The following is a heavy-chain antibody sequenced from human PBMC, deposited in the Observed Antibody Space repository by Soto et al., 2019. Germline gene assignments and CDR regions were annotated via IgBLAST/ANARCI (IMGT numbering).Heavy chain of an antibody. V-gene: IGHV3-23*01. J-gene: IGHJ3*02. D-gene: IGHD3-22*01. CDR1: GFTFSSYA. CDR2: ISGSGGST. Sequence: GGSLRLSCAASGFTFSSYAMSWVRQAPGKGLEWVSAISGSGGSTYYADSVKGRFTISRDNSKNTLYLQMNSLRAEDTAVYYGAKDEFPYYYDSSDAFDIWGQGTMVTVSS. CDR3: AKDEFPYYYDSSDAFDI.